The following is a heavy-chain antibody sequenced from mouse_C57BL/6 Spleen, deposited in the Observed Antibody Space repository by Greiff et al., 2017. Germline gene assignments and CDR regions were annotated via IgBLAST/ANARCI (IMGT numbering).Heavy chain of an antibody. CDR2: IDPETGGT. D-gene: IGHD1-1*01. CDR1: GYTFTDYE. CDR3: TRFYYGSSYESDY. J-gene: IGHJ2*01. Sequence: QVQLQQSGAELVRPGASVTLSCKASGYTFTDYEMHWVKQTPVHGLEWIGAIDPETGGTAYNQKFKGKAILTADKSSSTAYMELRSLTSEDSAVYYGTRFYYGSSYESDYWGQGTTLTVSS. V-gene: IGHV1-15*01.